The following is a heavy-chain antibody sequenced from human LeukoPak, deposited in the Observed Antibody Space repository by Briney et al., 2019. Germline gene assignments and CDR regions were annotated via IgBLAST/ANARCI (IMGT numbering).Heavy chain of an antibody. CDR3: ATATLLLPPL. Sequence: GASVKVSCKASGGTFSSYAISWVRQAPGQGLEWMGGIIPIFGTAIYAQKFQGRVTMTEDTSTDTAYMELSSLRSEDTAVYYCATATLLLPPLWGQGTMVTVSS. CDR1: GGTFSSYA. V-gene: IGHV1-69*06. CDR2: IIPIFGTA. J-gene: IGHJ3*01.